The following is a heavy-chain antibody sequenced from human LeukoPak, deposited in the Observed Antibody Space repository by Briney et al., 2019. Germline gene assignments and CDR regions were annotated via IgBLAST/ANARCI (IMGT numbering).Heavy chain of an antibody. J-gene: IGHJ5*02. V-gene: IGHV6-1*01. CDR3: AKAQGGIVVVPAAIRGWFDP. Sequence: SQTLSLTCAISGDSVSSNSAAWNWIRQSPSRGLEWLGRTYYRSEWYNDYAVSVKSRITINPDTSKNQSSLQLNSVTPEDTAVYYCAKAQGGIVVVPAAIRGWFDPWGQGTLVTVSS. CDR1: GDSVSSNSAA. D-gene: IGHD2-2*02. CDR2: TYYRSEWYN.